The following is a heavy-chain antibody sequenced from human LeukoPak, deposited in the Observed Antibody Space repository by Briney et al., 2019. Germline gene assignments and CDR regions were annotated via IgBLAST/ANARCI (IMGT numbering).Heavy chain of an antibody. Sequence: SETLSLTCTVSGVSISSYYCSWIRQPPGKGLEWIGYISTSGSTDYSPSLKRRVTISVDRSKNQCSLNLSSVTAADTAVYYCARHDEGSGWYRSYIDLWGRGTLVIVSS. CDR3: ARHDEGSGWYRSYIDL. V-gene: IGHV4-4*09. CDR2: ISTSGST. D-gene: IGHD6-19*01. J-gene: IGHJ2*01. CDR1: GVSISSYY.